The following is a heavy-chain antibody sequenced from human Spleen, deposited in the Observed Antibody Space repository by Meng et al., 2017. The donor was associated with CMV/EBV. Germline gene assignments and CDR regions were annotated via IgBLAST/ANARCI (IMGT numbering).Heavy chain of an antibody. Sequence: ASVKVSCKASGYTFTNYGISWVRQAPGQGLEWMGWISTKNGNTDYAQQFQGRVTMTTDTSTNTAYMEMRSLRSDDTAVYYCARGVGRGAYCTDTECIISYGDNWGQGTLVTVSS. D-gene: IGHD2-8*02. CDR3: ARGVGRGAYCTDTECIISYGDN. CDR1: GYTFTNYG. CDR2: ISTKNGNT. V-gene: IGHV1-18*01. J-gene: IGHJ4*02.